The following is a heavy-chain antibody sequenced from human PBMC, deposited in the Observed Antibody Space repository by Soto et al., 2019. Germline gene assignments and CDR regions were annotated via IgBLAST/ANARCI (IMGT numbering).Heavy chain of an antibody. V-gene: IGHV4-4*07. CDR2: IYTTGST. CDR3: AGERREKIHDGYDIDY. Sequence: SETLSLTCTVSGDSISDYYWSWIRQPAGKGLEWIGRIYTTGSTDYNPSLKSRVTISIDVSKNQFSLKVTSMTAADTAVYYCAGERREKIHDGYDIDYWGQGTLVTVSS. J-gene: IGHJ4*02. D-gene: IGHD5-12*01. CDR1: GDSISDYY.